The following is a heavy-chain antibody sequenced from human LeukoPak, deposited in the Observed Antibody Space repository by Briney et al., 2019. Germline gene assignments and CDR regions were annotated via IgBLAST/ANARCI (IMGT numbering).Heavy chain of an antibody. CDR2: IKSKSERGTT. D-gene: IGHD2-2*02. V-gene: IGHV3-15*01. Sequence: GGSLGLSCAASGFTFSSYAMGWVRQAPGKGLEWVGRIKSKSERGTTDYAAPVKGRFTISRDGSTNTVYLHMNSLKTEDTAVYFCTSNLYCSTSSCYTLDNWGRGTLVAVSP. CDR1: GFTFSSYA. J-gene: IGHJ4*02. CDR3: TSNLYCSTSSCYTLDN.